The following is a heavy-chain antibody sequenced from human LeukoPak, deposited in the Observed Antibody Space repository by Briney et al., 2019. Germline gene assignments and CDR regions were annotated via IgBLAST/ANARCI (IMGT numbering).Heavy chain of an antibody. Sequence: PSETLSLTCAVYGGSFSGYYWAWIRQPPGKGLEWIGEINHSGSTTYKPSLKSRVTISVDTSKNHFSLRLTSVTAADPAVYYCARGPRRGSYPYWGQGTLVTVSS. CDR1: GGSFSGYY. V-gene: IGHV4-34*01. CDR3: ARGPRRGSYPY. J-gene: IGHJ4*02. CDR2: INHSGST. D-gene: IGHD1-26*01.